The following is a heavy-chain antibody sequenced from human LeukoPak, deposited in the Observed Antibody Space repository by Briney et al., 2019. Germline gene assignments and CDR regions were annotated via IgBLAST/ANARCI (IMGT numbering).Heavy chain of an antibody. CDR3: ARVPENYYGSGSYDY. CDR1: GFTFSSYA. J-gene: IGHJ4*02. CDR2: ISGSGGGT. Sequence: GGSLRLSCAASGFTFSSYAMSWVRQAPGKGLEWVSAISGSGGGTYYADSVKGRFTISRDNSKNTLYLQMNSLRAEDTAVYYCARVPENYYGSGSYDYWGQGTLVTVSS. D-gene: IGHD3-10*01. V-gene: IGHV3-23*01.